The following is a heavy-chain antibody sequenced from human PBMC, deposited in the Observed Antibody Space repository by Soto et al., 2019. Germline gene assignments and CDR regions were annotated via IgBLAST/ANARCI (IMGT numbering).Heavy chain of an antibody. J-gene: IGHJ4*01. V-gene: IGHV1-69*02. D-gene: IGHD2-15*01. CDR2: IIPILGIA. CDR3: VLGSRVVVVVASSDRGFXN. CDR1: GGTFSSYT. Sequence: GASVKVSCKASGGTFSSYTISWVRQAPGQGLEWMGRIIPILGIANYAQKFQGRVTITADKSTSTAYMELSSLRSEDTAVYYCVLGSRVVVVVASSDRGFXNWFQGT.